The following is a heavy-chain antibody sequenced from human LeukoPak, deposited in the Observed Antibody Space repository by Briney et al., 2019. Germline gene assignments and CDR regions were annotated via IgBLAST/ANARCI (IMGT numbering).Heavy chain of an antibody. CDR3: ARRHYYGSGKQFDP. CDR1: AFTFSDYY. Sequence: GGSLRLSCAASAFTFSDYYMSWIRQAPGKGLAWISYISSTSSTMYYADSVKGRFTISRDNAKNSLYLQMNSLRAEDTAVYYCARRHYYGSGKQFDPWGQGTLVTVSS. J-gene: IGHJ5*02. CDR2: ISSTSSTM. D-gene: IGHD3-10*01. V-gene: IGHV3-11*01.